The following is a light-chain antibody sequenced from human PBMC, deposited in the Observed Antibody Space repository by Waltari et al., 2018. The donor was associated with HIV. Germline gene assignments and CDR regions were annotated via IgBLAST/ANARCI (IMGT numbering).Light chain of an antibody. Sequence: QSALTQPASVSGSPGQSITISCTGTTSHLGGSNYFTWYQRQPGKAPKLIIYDVSNRPSGVSNRFSGSKSGNRASLTISGLQAEDEADYYCSSYTSSSTRVFGGGTTVTVL. CDR3: SSYTSSSTRV. J-gene: IGLJ3*02. CDR1: TSHLGGSNY. CDR2: DVS. V-gene: IGLV2-14*03.